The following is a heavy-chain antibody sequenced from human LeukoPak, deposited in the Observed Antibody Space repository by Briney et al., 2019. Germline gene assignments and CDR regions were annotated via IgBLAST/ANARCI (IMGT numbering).Heavy chain of an antibody. J-gene: IGHJ4*02. Sequence: PGGSLRLSCAAPGFTFSSYAMHWVRQAPGKGLEYVSAISSNGGSTYYANSVKGRFTISRDNSKNTLYLQMGSLRAEDMAVYYCVRIAVAGTGDYWGQGTLVTVSS. D-gene: IGHD6-19*01. CDR3: VRIAVAGTGDY. V-gene: IGHV3-64*01. CDR2: ISSNGGST. CDR1: GFTFSSYA.